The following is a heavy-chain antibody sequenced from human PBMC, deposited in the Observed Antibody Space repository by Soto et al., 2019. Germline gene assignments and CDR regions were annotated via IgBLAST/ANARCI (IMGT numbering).Heavy chain of an antibody. J-gene: IGHJ5*02. D-gene: IGHD6-6*01. Sequence: PSETLSLTCTVSGGSISSYYWSWIRQPPGKGLEWIGYIYYSVSTNYNPSLKSRVTISVDTSKNQFSLKLSSVTAADTAVYYCARDEGSSFTNWFDPWGQGTLVTVSS. CDR3: ARDEGSSFTNWFDP. CDR2: IYYSVST. CDR1: GGSISSYY. V-gene: IGHV4-59*01.